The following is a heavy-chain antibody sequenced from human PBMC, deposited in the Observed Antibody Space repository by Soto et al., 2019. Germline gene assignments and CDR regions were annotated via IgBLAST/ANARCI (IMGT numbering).Heavy chain of an antibody. CDR2: ISSSSSTI. Sequence: GGSLRLSCAASGFTFSSYSMNWVRQAPGKGLEWVSYISSSSSTIYYADSVKGRFTISRDNAKNSLYLQMNSLRDEDTAVYYCARDEYYYDSSGYYRVNYFDYWGQGTLVTVSS. V-gene: IGHV3-48*02. J-gene: IGHJ4*02. D-gene: IGHD3-22*01. CDR1: GFTFSSYS. CDR3: ARDEYYYDSSGYYRVNYFDY.